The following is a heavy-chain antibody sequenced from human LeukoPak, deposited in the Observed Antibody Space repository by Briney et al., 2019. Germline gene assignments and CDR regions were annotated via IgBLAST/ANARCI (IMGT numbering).Heavy chain of an antibody. V-gene: IGHV4-61*08. J-gene: IGHJ4*02. CDR1: GGSISSSAYF. CDR2: IYYSGST. Sequence: SETLSLTCTVSGGSISSSAYFWGWIRQPPGKGLEWIGYIYYSGSTNYNPSLKSRVTISVDTSKNQFSLKLSSVTAADTAVYYCARGVRGSTAAGTFDYWGQGTLVTVSS. CDR3: ARGVRGSTAAGTFDY. D-gene: IGHD6-13*01.